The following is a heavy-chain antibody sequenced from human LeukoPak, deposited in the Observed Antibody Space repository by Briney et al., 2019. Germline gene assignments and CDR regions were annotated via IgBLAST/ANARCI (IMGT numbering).Heavy chain of an antibody. D-gene: IGHD1-26*01. V-gene: IGHV1-69*05. CDR3: ARSELSPGWFDP. J-gene: IGHJ5*02. CDR2: IIPIFGTA. Sequence: ASVKVSCKASGGTFSSYAISWVRQAPGQGLEWMGGIIPIFGTANYTQKFQGRVTITTDESTSTAYMELSSLRSEDTAVYYCARSELSPGWFDPWGQGTLVTVSS. CDR1: GGTFSSYA.